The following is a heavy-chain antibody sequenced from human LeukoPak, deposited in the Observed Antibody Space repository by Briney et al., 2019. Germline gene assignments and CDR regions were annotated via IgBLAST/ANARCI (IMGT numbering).Heavy chain of an antibody. CDR2: IYYSGST. V-gene: IGHV4-39*01. D-gene: IGHD3-10*01. J-gene: IGHJ6*03. CDR1: GYSISSSSYY. Sequence: PSETLSLTCAVSGYSISSSSYYWGWIRQPPGKGLEWIGSIYYSGSTYYNPSLKSRVTISVDTSKNQFSLKLSSVTAADTAVYYCARRGFDYYYYYYMDVWGKGTTVTVSS. CDR3: ARRGFDYYYYYYMDV.